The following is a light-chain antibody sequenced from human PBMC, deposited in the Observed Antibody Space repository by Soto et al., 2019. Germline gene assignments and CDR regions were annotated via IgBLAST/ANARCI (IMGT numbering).Light chain of an antibody. CDR2: EVT. J-gene: IGLJ1*01. CDR3: SSYTSGSTYV. CDR1: STDVGGYNF. V-gene: IGLV2-14*01. Sequence: QSALTQPASVSGSLGQSITMSCTGTSTDVGGYNFVSWYQQHPDKAPKLLIYEVTNRPSGVSNRFSGSKSGNTASLTISGLQAEDEADYYCSSYTSGSTYVFGTGTKVTVL.